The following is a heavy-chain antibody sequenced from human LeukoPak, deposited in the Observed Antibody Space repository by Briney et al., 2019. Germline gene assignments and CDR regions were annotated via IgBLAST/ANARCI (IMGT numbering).Heavy chain of an antibody. V-gene: IGHV4-4*02. D-gene: IGHD5-24*01. CDR2: IYHSGST. CDR1: GGSISSSNW. Sequence: SETLSLTCAVSGGSISSSNWWSWVRQPPGKGLEWIGEIYHSGSTNYNPSLKSRVTISVDKSKNQFSLKLSSVTAADTAVYYCARIPEMATIKGLAYWGQGTLVTVSS. CDR3: ARIPEMATIKGLAY. J-gene: IGHJ4*02.